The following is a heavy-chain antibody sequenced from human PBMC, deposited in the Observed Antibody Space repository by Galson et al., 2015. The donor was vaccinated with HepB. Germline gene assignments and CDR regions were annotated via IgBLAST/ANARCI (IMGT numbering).Heavy chain of an antibody. CDR1: GFTFSSYA. J-gene: IGHJ4*02. V-gene: IGHV3-30*04. Sequence: SLRLSCAASGFTFSSYAMHWVRQAPGKGLEWVAVISYDGSNKYYADSVKGRFTISRDNSKNTLYLQMNSLRAEDTAVYYCARDRRGGDSSGYSYGGYWGQGTLVTVSS. CDR2: ISYDGSNK. CDR3: ARDRRGGDSSGYSYGGY. D-gene: IGHD3-22*01.